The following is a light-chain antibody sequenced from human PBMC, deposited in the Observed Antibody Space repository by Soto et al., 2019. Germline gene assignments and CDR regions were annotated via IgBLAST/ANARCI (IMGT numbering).Light chain of an antibody. Sequence: QSALTQPPSASGSPGQSVTISCTGTSSDVGGYNYVSWYQQYPGKAPKLMIYEVSKRPSGVPNRFSASKSGNTASLTVSGLQADDEADYYCCSYAGSNNLLFGGGTKLTVL. V-gene: IGLV2-8*01. J-gene: IGLJ2*01. CDR1: SSDVGGYNY. CDR3: CSYAGSNNLL. CDR2: EVS.